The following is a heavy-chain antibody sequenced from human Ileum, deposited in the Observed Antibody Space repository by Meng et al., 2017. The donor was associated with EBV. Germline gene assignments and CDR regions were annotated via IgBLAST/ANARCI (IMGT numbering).Heavy chain of an antibody. CDR3: ASHALWQQTFDY. V-gene: IGHV1-3*01. CDR2: INAGNGNT. CDR1: GYTFTSYA. J-gene: IGHJ4*02. Sequence: HVQLLQSGAEVKKPGASVKVSCKAAGYTFTSYAMHWVRQAPGQRLEWMGWINAGNGNTKYSQKFQGRVTITRDTSASTAYMELSSLRSEDTAVYYCASHALWQQTFDYWGQGTLVTVSS. D-gene: IGHD2-21*01.